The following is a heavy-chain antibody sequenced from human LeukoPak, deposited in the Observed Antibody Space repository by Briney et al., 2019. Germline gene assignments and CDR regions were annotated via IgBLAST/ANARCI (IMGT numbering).Heavy chain of an antibody. Sequence: GRSLRLSCAASGFTFSSYAMHWVRQAPGKGLEWVAVISYDGSNKYYADSVKGRFTISRDNSKNTLYLQMNSLRVEDTAFYFWSKDYFPTTMVTNWGFLFLYRNGVWGQGTT. D-gene: IGHD5-18*01. J-gene: IGHJ6*01. CDR3: SKDYFPTTMVTNWGFLFLYRNGV. CDR1: GFTFSSYA. V-gene: IGHV3-30-3*01. CDR2: ISYDGSNK.